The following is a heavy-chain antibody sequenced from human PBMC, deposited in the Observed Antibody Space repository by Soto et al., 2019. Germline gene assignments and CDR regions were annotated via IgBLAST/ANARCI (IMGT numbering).Heavy chain of an antibody. CDR2: IIPLFGTP. V-gene: IGHV1-69*01. Sequence: QVQLVQSGPEVRKSGSSVRVSCKATGGTVSSHAVSWVRLAPGQGLEWIGGIIPLFGTPTYAQKFPGGVTMSADESASTVFLDLSSLRSEDTAVYYCARSRIIAEFNDYGGNYHGFDIWGQGTMVTVSS. J-gene: IGHJ3*02. D-gene: IGHD3-16*01. CDR3: ARSRIIAEFNDYGGNYHGFDI. CDR1: GGTVSSHA.